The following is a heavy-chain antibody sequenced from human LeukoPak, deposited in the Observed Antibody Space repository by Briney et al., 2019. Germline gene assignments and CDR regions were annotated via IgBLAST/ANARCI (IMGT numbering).Heavy chain of an antibody. V-gene: IGHV3-23*01. D-gene: IGHD6-13*01. J-gene: IGHJ4*02. CDR3: AKHRSGIAASGSNY. Sequence: GESLRLSCAASGFTFSTYYMTWVRQAPGKGLEWVSVSVIGGSGGTSGDSTYYADSVKGRFTISRDDSNNTLYLQMNNLRVEDTAVYYCAKHRSGIAASGSNYWGQGTLVSVSS. CDR2: IGGSGGTSGDST. CDR1: GFTFSTYY.